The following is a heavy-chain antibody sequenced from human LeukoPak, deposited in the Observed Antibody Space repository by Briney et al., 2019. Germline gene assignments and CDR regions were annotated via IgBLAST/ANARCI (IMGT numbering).Heavy chain of an antibody. CDR1: GYTFTGSY. V-gene: IGHV1-2*02. D-gene: IGHD4-17*01. CDR2: INPNSGGT. CDR3: ARALSYGDSTDY. J-gene: IGHJ4*02. Sequence: ASVKVSCKASGYTFTGSYMHWVRQAPGQGLEWMGWINPNSGGTNYAQKFQGRVTMTRDTSISTVYMELSRLRSDDTAVYYCARALSYGDSTDYWGQGTLLTVSS.